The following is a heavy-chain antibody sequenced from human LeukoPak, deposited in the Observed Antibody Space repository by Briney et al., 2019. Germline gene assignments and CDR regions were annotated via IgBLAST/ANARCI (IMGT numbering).Heavy chain of an antibody. D-gene: IGHD5-18*01. CDR3: ARLDGYSYGYFIDY. CDR2: IYYSGST. J-gene: IGHJ4*02. CDR1: GGSISSYY. V-gene: IGHV4-59*08. Sequence: SETLSLTCTVSGGSISSYYWSWIRQPPGKGLEWIGYIYYSGSTNYNPSLKSRVTISVDTSKNQFSLKLSSVTAADTAVYYCARLDGYSYGYFIDYWGQGTLVTVSS.